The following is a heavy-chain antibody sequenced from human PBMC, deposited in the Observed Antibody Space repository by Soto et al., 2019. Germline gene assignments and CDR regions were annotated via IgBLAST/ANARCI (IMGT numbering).Heavy chain of an antibody. CDR2: ISSSSSTI. D-gene: IGHD3-9*01. V-gene: IGHV3-48*02. CDR3: ARGPDGFEDDYYYGMDV. J-gene: IGHJ6*02. CDR1: GFTFSSYS. Sequence: EVQLVESGGGLVQPGGSLRLSCAASGFTFSSYSMNWVRQAPGKGLEWVSYISSSSSTIYYADSVKGRFTISRENAKNTLYLQLKSLREEDTAVYYCARGPDGFEDDYYYGMDVWGQGTTVTVSS.